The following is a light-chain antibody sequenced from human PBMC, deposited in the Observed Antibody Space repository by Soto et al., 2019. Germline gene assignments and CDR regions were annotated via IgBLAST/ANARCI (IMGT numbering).Light chain of an antibody. J-gene: IGKJ5*01. CDR3: QQYGNSIPIT. V-gene: IGKV3-20*01. Sequence: EIVLTQSPGTLSLSPGERATLSCRASQSVSSYLAWYQQKPGQAPRLLIYGAFSRATGIPDRFSGSGSGTDFTLTISRLEPEDFAVYYCQQYGNSIPITFGQGTRLEIK. CDR2: GAF. CDR1: QSVSSY.